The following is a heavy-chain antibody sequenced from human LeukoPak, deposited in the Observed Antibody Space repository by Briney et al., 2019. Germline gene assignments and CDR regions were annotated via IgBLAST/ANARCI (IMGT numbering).Heavy chain of an antibody. D-gene: IGHD6-13*01. CDR3: ARVYIAAPTVDY. J-gene: IGHJ4*02. CDR2: IYYSGST. V-gene: IGHV4-39*07. CDR1: GGSISSSSYY. Sequence: SETLSLTCTVSGGSISSSSYYWGWIRQPPGKGLEWIGSIYYSGSTYYNPSLKSRVTISVDTSKNQFSLKLSSVTAADTAVYYCARVYIAAPTVDYWGQGTLVTVSS.